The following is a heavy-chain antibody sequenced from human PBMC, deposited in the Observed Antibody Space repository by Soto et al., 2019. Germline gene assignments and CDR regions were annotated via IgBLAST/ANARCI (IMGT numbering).Heavy chain of an antibody. D-gene: IGHD3-9*01. CDR2: ISGSGSST. CDR3: AKGLATFCYYGMHX. CDR1: GFTFSSYA. J-gene: IGHJ6*02. Sequence: WGSLRVSFAASGFTFSSYAMTWVRQAPGKGLDWVYSISGSGSSTYYASSVKGRFTISRDNSKKTLYLQMNSLRAEDTAVYYCAKGLATFCYYGMHXWGQGTTVPVS. V-gene: IGHV3-23*01.